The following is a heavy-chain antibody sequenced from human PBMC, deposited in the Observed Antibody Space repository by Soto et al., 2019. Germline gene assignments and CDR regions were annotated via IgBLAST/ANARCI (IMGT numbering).Heavy chain of an antibody. CDR3: ARENGRYSGGNYFDP. CDR2: IWYDGSNK. J-gene: IGHJ5*02. D-gene: IGHD1-26*01. Sequence: GGSLRLSCVASGFIFSSYGMHWVRQAPGKGLEWVAVIWYDGSNKYYADSVKGRFTISRDNSKNTLYLQMNSLRAEDTAVYYCARENGRYSGGNYFDPWGQGTLVTVSS. CDR1: GFIFSSYG. V-gene: IGHV3-33*01.